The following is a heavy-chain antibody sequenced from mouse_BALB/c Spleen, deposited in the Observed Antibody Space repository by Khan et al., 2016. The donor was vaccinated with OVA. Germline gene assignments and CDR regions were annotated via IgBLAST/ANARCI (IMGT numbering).Heavy chain of an antibody. CDR3: ARIHYGSSLDY. CDR1: GYTFTSYV. D-gene: IGHD1-1*01. Sequence: VQLQQSGPELVKPGASVMMSCKASGYTFTSYVMHWVKQKPGQGLEWIGYINFYNDGTKYNEKFKGKATLTSDKASSTAYMELSSLTSEDSAVYYCARIHYGSSLDYWGQGTTLTVSS. J-gene: IGHJ2*01. V-gene: IGHV1S136*01. CDR2: INFYNDGT.